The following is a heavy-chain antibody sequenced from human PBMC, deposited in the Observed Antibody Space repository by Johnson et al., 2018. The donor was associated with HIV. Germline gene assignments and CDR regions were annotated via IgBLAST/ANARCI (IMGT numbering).Heavy chain of an antibody. CDR1: GFTVSSNY. D-gene: IGHD3-10*01. V-gene: IGHV3-66*01. CDR2: FYSGGNT. CDR3: ARVGGWGAFDI. J-gene: IGHJ3*02. Sequence: MLLVESGGGLVQPGGSLRLSCAASGFTVSSNYMSWVRQAPGKGLEWVSVFYSGGNTYYADSVKGRFTISRDNSKNTLFLQMNSLRAEDTAVYYCARVGGWGAFDIWGQGTRVTVSS.